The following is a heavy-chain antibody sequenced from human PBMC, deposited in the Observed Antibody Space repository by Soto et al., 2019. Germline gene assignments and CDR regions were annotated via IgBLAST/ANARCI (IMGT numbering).Heavy chain of an antibody. D-gene: IGHD6-6*01. Sequence: QITLKESGPTLVKPTQTLTLTCTFSGFSLTTSGVGVGWIRQPPGKALEWLALIYWDDDKRYSPSLNSRLTITNDTSKNQMVLTMTNMDHVDTATYYCAHSRPPRLLDFWGQGTLFIVSS. J-gene: IGHJ4*02. V-gene: IGHV2-5*02. CDR1: GFSLTTSGVG. CDR2: IYWDDDK. CDR3: AHSRPPRLLDF.